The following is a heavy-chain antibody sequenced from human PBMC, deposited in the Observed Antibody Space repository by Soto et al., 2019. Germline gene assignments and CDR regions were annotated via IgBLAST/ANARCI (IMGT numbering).Heavy chain of an antibody. CDR2: ITSSSSYT. J-gene: IGHJ4*02. CDR1: GSSFRDYY. D-gene: IGHD1-1*01. Sequence: QVQLVESEGSFVKPGGSLRLSCAASGSSFRDYYMSWIRQSPGKGLEWLSYITSSSSYTHYADSVKGRFTISRDNAKNSLYLQMNSLRPEDTAVYYCTGGQDNLAVNFDYWGQGTPVTVSS. V-gene: IGHV3-11*05. CDR3: TGGQDNLAVNFDY.